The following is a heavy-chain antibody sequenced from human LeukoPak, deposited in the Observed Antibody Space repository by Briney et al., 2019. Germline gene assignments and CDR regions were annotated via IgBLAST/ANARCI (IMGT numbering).Heavy chain of an antibody. V-gene: IGHV1-2*02. CDR3: ARVPEYSSYPTIDY. D-gene: IGHD5-12*01. CDR1: GYTFIGSY. J-gene: IGHJ4*02. Sequence: ASVKVSCKASGYTFIGSYLHWVRQAPGQGLEWMGWINPDTGGTNYAQKFQGRVTMTRDTSITTAYMQLSWLRSDDTAVYYCARVPEYSSYPTIDYWGQGTLVTVSS. CDR2: INPDTGGT.